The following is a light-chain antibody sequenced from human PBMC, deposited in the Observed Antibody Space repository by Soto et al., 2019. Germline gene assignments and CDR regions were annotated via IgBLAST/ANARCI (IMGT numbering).Light chain of an antibody. CDR3: QQYGSVPLT. J-gene: IGKJ4*01. Sequence: EIVLTQSPGTLSLAQGERATLSCRASESVSTNYLAWYQQKPGQAPRLLISGASSRATGIPDRFSGSGSGADFTLTINRLEPEDFAVYYCQQYGSVPLTFGGGTKVEIK. CDR1: ESVSTNY. V-gene: IGKV3-20*01. CDR2: GAS.